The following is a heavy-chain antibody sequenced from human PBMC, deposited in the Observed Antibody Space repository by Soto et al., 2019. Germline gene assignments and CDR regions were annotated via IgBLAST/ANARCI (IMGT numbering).Heavy chain of an antibody. CDR3: ARSVQLWTPFEY. J-gene: IGHJ4*02. Sequence: SQPLPLTCAVYGGSFRGYYWSCIRQPPGKGLEWIGEINHSGSSKSNPSLKSRVTISVDTSNKQFSLKLSSVTAADTAVYYCARSVQLWTPFEYWGQGTLVTVSS. CDR2: INHSGSS. V-gene: IGHV4-34*01. CDR1: GGSFRGYY. D-gene: IGHD1-1*01.